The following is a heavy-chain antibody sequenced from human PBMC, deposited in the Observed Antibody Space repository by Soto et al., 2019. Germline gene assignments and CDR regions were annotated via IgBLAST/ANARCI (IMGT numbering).Heavy chain of an antibody. CDR2: IGGRGNSA. CDR1: GFIFTNYA. CDR3: VREGRGSFDF. J-gene: IGHJ3*01. V-gene: IGHV3-23*01. D-gene: IGHD5-12*01. Sequence: GGSLRLSCAASGFIFTNYAMNWVRQAPGKGLEWVSVIGGRGNSAYYADSVQGRFTISRDNSKNALSLQMSSLTADDTAIYYCVREGRGSFDFWGRGTMVTVSS.